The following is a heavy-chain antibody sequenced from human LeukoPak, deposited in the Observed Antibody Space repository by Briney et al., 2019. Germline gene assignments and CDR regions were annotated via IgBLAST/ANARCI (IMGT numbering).Heavy chain of an antibody. V-gene: IGHV1-69*04. Sequence: GASVKVSCKSSGDSFSSYAMSWVRQAPGQGLEWMGRIIPIVGVGYYAQKFQGRVTITADTSTKTAYMELSSLKPEDTAVYYCARDPHYYDNSGYDWGQGTLVTVSS. CDR3: ARDPHYYDNSGYD. D-gene: IGHD3-22*01. J-gene: IGHJ4*02. CDR1: GDSFSSYA. CDR2: IIPIVGVG.